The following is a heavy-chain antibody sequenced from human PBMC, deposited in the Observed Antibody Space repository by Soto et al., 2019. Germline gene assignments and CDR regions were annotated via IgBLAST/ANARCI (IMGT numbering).Heavy chain of an antibody. CDR3: ARFLIVDYFGMDV. CDR2: IYPGDSDT. CDR1: GYSFTRYW. V-gene: IGHV5-51*01. J-gene: IGHJ6*02. Sequence: GESLKISCKGSGYSFTRYWIGWVRQMPGKGLEWMGIIYPGDSDTRYSPSFQGQVTISADKSISTAYLQWSSLKASDTAMYYCARFLIVDYFGMDVWGQGTTVTVSS. D-gene: IGHD1-26*01.